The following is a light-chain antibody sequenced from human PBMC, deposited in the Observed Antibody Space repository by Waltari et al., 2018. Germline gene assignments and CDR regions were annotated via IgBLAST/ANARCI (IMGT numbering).Light chain of an antibody. Sequence: QSVLTQPPSVSGTPGQRVTISCSGSRSNIGSRTMNWYRQLPRTAPKLLIFSNHLLPAGAPARLSASNSGTSASLSLSGLQAEDEGTYYCSTWDDSLNNLVFGGGTKLTVL. V-gene: IGLV1-44*01. CDR1: RSNIGSRT. J-gene: IGLJ2*01. CDR2: SNH. CDR3: STWDDSLNNLV.